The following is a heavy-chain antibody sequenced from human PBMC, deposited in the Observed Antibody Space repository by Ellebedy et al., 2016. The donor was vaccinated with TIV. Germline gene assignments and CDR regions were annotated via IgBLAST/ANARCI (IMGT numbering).Heavy chain of an antibody. CDR2: ISAYNGNT. CDR3: AREGASDILTGYCY. D-gene: IGHD3-9*01. Sequence: ASVKVSXKTSSFTFSIYGFSWVRQAPGQGLEWMGWISAYNGNTNYAQKLQGRVTMTTDTSTSTAYMELRSLRSDDTAVYYCAREGASDILTGYCYWGQGTLVTVSS. V-gene: IGHV1-18*04. CDR1: SFTFSIYG. J-gene: IGHJ4*02.